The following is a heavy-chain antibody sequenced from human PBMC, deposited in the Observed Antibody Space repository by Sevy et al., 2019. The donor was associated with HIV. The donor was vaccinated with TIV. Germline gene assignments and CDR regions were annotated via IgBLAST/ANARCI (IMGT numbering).Heavy chain of an antibody. CDR3: ATSDYGANSYFDN. Sequence: SETLSLTCTVSGGSVSSGSYYWSWIRQPPGRGLEWLGYIYSKGTTNYNRSLKSRGTISVDTSQNLFYLRLNSVTAADTAVYYCATSDYGANSYFDNWGQGTLVTVSS. V-gene: IGHV4-61*01. D-gene: IGHD4-17*01. CDR2: IYSKGTT. J-gene: IGHJ4*02. CDR1: GGSVSSGSYY.